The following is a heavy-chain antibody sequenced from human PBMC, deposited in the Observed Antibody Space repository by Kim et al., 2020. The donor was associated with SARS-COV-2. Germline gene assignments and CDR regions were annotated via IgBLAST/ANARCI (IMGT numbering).Heavy chain of an antibody. D-gene: IGHD3-3*01. CDR1: GFTFSSYA. J-gene: IGHJ6*02. V-gene: IGHV3-23*01. CDR2: ISGSGGST. CDR3: AKDHEDYDFWSGYYTHYYYGMDV. Sequence: GGSLRLSCAASGFTFSSYAMSWVRQAPGKGLEWVSAISGSGGSTYYADSVKGRFTISRDNSKNTLYLQMNSLRAEDTAVYYCAKDHEDYDFWSGYYTHYYYGMDVWGQGTTVTVSS.